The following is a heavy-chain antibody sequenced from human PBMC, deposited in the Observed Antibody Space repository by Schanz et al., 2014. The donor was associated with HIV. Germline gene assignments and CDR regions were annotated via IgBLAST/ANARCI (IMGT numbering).Heavy chain of an antibody. J-gene: IGHJ6*02. D-gene: IGHD3-16*01. CDR3: ARVWADYGMDV. CDR2: IKEDGSVI. V-gene: IGHV3-7*03. Sequence: EVVLVESGGGLVQPGGSLRLSCAASGFRFSRDWMTWVRQAPGMGLEWVANIKEDGSVINYVDSVKGRFTISRDNVKNSLFLQMNSLRAEDTALYYCARVWADYGMDVWGQGTTVTVSS. CDR1: GFRFSRDW.